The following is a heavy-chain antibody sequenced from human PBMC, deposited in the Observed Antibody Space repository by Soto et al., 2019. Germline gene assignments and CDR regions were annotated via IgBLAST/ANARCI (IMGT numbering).Heavy chain of an antibody. CDR3: ASTYSTSWYWFDP. V-gene: IGHV2-26*04. D-gene: IGHD6-13*01. CDR2: IFSNDEK. CDR1: GFSLSNAGLG. Sequence: SGPTLVNPTETLTLTCTVSGFSLSNAGLGVSWIRQPPGKALEWLAHIFSNDEKSYSTSLKSRLTISKDTSKSQVVLTMTNMDPVDTATYYWASTYSTSWYWFDPWGQGTLVTVSS. J-gene: IGHJ5*02.